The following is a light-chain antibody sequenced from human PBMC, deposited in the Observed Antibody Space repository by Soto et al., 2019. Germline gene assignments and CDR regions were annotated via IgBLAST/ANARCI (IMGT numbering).Light chain of an antibody. CDR3: QLFGRSPT. J-gene: IGKJ3*01. CDR2: GAS. V-gene: IGKV3-20*01. Sequence: EIVLTQSPGILSLSPGERATLSCRASQSVSNDFLAWYQQKPGQAPRLLIYGASTRATDVPDRFSGSGSGADFTLTISRLEPEDFAVYYCQLFGRSPTFGPGTKVHIK. CDR1: QSVSNDF.